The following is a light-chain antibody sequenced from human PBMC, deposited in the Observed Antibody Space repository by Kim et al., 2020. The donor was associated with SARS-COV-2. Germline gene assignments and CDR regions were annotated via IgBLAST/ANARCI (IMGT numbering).Light chain of an antibody. CDR3: LSYTRTSTYV. CDR2: DVS. J-gene: IGLJ1*01. CDR1: TSDVGGYKY. Sequence: QSALTQPASVSGSPGQAITISCTGTTSDVGGYKYVSWYQQHPGKVPKLLIFDVSQRPSGVSNRFSGSKSGNTASLTISGHQAEDEADYYCLSYTRTSTYVFGRGTKVTVL. V-gene: IGLV2-14*01.